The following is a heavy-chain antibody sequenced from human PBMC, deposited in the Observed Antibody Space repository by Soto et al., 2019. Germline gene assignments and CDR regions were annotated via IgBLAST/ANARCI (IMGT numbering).Heavy chain of an antibody. Sequence: SETLSLTCTVSGGSISSSSYYWGWIRQPPGKGLEWIGSIYYSGSTYYNPSLKSRVTISVDTSKNQFSLKLSSVTAADTAVYYCGRGLDYGMDVWGQGPTVTCPS. CDR3: GRGLDYGMDV. CDR2: IYYSGST. D-gene: IGHD4-17*01. CDR1: GGSISSSSYY. V-gene: IGHV4-39*01. J-gene: IGHJ6*01.